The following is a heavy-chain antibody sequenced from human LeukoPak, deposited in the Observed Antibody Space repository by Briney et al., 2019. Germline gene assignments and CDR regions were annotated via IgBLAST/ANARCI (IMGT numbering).Heavy chain of an antibody. CDR2: IYHSGST. Sequence: PSETLSLTCTVSGGSISTYYWTWIRQPPGKGLEWIGYIYHSGSTNYNPSLKSRVAISVDSARKQFSLTLSSVTAADTAVYYCARGDWYFDLWGRGTLVTVSS. CDR1: GGSISTYY. J-gene: IGHJ2*01. V-gene: IGHV4-59*01. CDR3: ARGDWYFDL.